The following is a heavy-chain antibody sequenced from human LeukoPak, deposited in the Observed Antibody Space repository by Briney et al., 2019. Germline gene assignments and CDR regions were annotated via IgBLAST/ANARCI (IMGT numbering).Heavy chain of an antibody. CDR3: ASGQYYDLWSGYYVD. J-gene: IGHJ4*02. CDR2: IHHSGST. Sequence: PSETLSLTCAVSGASVSSSNWWMWVRQPPKKGLEWIGEIHHSGSTNYNPSLKSRVTMSVDTSKNQISLRLTSVTAADTAVYYCASGQYYDLWSGYYVDWGQGTLVTVSA. V-gene: IGHV4-4*02. D-gene: IGHD3-3*01. CDR1: GASVSSSNW.